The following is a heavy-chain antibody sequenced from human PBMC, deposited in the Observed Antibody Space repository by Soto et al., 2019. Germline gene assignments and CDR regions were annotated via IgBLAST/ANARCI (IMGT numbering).Heavy chain of an antibody. CDR3: ANQKIRFSVAGTLYGLGV. CDR1: GFVFSTYS. J-gene: IGHJ6*02. Sequence: PGGSLRLSCEASGFVFSTYSMNWVRQAPGKGLEWISYISSTSGTIYYADSVKGRCTIFRDNAKNSLFLQMNGLRDDDSAVYYCANQKIRFSVAGTLYGLGVWGQGTTVTVSS. CDR2: ISSTSGTI. V-gene: IGHV3-48*02. D-gene: IGHD6-19*01.